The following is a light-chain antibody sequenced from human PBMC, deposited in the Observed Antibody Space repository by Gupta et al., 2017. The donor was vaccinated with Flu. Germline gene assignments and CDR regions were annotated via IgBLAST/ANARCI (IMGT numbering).Light chain of an antibody. CDR3: KQDSNYSLYT. Sequence: DGQMTQSPSALSASVGDRVTITCRASQSINSWLAWYQQKPGKAPKLLIYKASNLQRGVSSRFSGSESGTEFPLTISRLQSDDIETYYCKQDSNYSLYTFGQGTKVEIK. CDR1: QSINSW. CDR2: KAS. J-gene: IGKJ2*01. V-gene: IGKV1-5*03.